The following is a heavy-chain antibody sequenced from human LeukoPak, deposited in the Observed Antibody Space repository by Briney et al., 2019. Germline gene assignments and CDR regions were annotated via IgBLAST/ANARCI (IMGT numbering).Heavy chain of an antibody. D-gene: IGHD3-10*01. V-gene: IGHV3-11*04. CDR1: GFTFSDYY. Sequence: PGGSLRLSCAASGFTFSDYYMSWIRQAPGKGLEWGSYISSSGGTIYYADSVRGRFTISRDNGKKSLYLQRNSLRAEDTAVYYCARVATVRGAITHPYYFDYWGQGTLVTASS. CDR3: ARVATVRGAITHPYYFDY. J-gene: IGHJ4*02. CDR2: ISSSGGTI.